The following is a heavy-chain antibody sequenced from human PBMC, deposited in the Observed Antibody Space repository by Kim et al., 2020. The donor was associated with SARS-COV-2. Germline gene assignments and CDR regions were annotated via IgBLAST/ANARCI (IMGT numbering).Heavy chain of an antibody. J-gene: IGHJ6*02. V-gene: IGHV3-15*01. D-gene: IGHD2-21*02. CDR3: TSDLGDYCAGDCYSRV. Sequence: PVKGRFTISRDDSKNTLYLKMNSLKTEDTAVYYCTSDLGDYCAGDCYSRVWGQGTTVTVS.